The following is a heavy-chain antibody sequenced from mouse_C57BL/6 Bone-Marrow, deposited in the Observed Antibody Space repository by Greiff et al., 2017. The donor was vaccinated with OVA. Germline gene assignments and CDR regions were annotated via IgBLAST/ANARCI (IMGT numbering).Heavy chain of an antibody. CDR3: VRDELRLRKPYYYAMDY. V-gene: IGHV10-3*01. Sequence: EVKLVESGGGLVQPTGSLNLSCAASGFTFNTYAMHWVRQAPGKGLEWVARISSKSSNYATYYADSVKDRFTISRDDSQSMLYLQMNNRKTEDTAMYYCVRDELRLRKPYYYAMDYWGQGTAVTVSS. CDR1: GFTFNTYA. J-gene: IGHJ4*01. CDR2: ISSKSSNYAT. D-gene: IGHD3-2*02.